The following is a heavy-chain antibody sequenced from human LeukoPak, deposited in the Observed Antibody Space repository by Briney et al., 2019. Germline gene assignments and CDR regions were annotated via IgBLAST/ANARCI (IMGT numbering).Heavy chain of an antibody. V-gene: IGHV1-46*01. CDR2: INPSGGST. D-gene: IGHD6-13*01. CDR1: GYTFTNYY. CDR3: ARDPQYSSSWKNWFDP. J-gene: IGHJ5*02. Sequence: ASVKVSCKASGYTFTNYYMHWVRQAPGQALEWMGIINPSGGSTSYAQKFQGRVTMTRDTSTSTVYMELSSLRSEDTAVYYCARDPQYSSSWKNWFDPWGQGTLVTVSS.